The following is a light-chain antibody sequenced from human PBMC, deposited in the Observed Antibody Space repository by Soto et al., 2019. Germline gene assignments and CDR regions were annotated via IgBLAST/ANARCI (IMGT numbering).Light chain of an antibody. J-gene: IGKJ4*01. Sequence: EIVLTQSPGTLSLSPGERATLYCRASQSVGSNYLAWYQQKPGQAPRLLIYHASTGATGIPARFSGSGSGTDFTLTITSLQSEDFAVFYCLQYHHWPLTFGGGTKVDIK. CDR2: HAS. V-gene: IGKV3-15*01. CDR1: QSVGSN. CDR3: LQYHHWPLT.